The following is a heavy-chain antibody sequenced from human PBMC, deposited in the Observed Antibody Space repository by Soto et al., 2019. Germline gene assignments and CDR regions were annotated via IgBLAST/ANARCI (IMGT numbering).Heavy chain of an antibody. V-gene: IGHV4-61*01. CDR3: SRDQGLGAGYFAL. J-gene: IGHJ2*01. CDR1: GGSVSSGTYY. CDR2: IYRGGP. D-gene: IGHD7-27*01. Sequence: QVQLQESGPGQVKPSETLFLTCTVSGGSVSSGTYYWSWIRQPAGKGLECMGYIYRGGPNYNPTLERRATISVDTSRTQFSLMLSSVTAADTAVYYCSRDQGLGAGYFALWGRGTLVTVSS.